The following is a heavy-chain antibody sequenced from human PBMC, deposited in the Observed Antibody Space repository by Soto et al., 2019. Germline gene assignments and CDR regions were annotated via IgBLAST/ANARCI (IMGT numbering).Heavy chain of an antibody. Sequence: QVQLVQSGAALKKTGSSVKVSCRASGDTFSSYAVNWVRQAPGRGLEWMGRIITVLGTTDYAQNFKGRLTITAEKSTKTVYMELSRLRSEDTAVYYCARRRYCGYDCYHKHYYGMDVWGQGTTVTVAS. CDR2: IITVLGTT. V-gene: IGHV1-69*08. J-gene: IGHJ6*02. CDR1: GDTFSSYA. CDR3: ARRRYCGYDCYHKHYYGMDV. D-gene: IGHD2-21*01.